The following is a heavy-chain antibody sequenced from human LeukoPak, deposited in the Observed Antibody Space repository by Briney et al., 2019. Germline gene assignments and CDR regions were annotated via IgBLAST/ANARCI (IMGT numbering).Heavy chain of an antibody. CDR3: ARDGECTVVYDY. D-gene: IGHD2-8*02. CDR2: IKQDGSEK. CDR1: GFTFSSYW. J-gene: IGHJ4*02. Sequence: PGGSLRLSCAASGFTFSSYWISWVRQAPGKGLEWVANIKQDGSEKYYVDSVKGRFTISRDNAKNSLYLQMNSLRAEDTAVYYCARDGECTVVYDYWGQGTLVTVSA. V-gene: IGHV3-7*01.